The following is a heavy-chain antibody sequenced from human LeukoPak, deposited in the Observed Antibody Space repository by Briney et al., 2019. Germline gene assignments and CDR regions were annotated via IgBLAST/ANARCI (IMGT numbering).Heavy chain of an antibody. CDR2: ISSSSSYI. J-gene: IGHJ4*02. Sequence: GGSLRLSCAASGFTFSSYSMNWVRQAPGKGLEWVSSISSSSSYIYYADSVKGRFTISRDNAKNSLYLQMNSLRAEDTAVYYCARGRRANSKPFDYWGQGTLVTVSS. V-gene: IGHV3-21*01. CDR1: GFTFSSYS. D-gene: IGHD2/OR15-2a*01. CDR3: ARGRRANSKPFDY.